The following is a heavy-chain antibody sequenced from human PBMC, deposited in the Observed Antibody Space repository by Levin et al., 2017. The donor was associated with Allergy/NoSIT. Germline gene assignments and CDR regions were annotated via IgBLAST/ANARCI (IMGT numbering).Heavy chain of an antibody. CDR2: AGTMGDT. CDR3: ARGRTYMSRGYGDY. D-gene: IGHD3-16*01. Sequence: GGSLRLSCVASGFTFSDHDIHWVRQAPGKGLEWVSGAGTMGDTYYADSVRGRFTISRENDNNSVYLQMNRLRDADTAVYYCARGRTYMSRGYGDYWGPGILVVVSS. CDR1: GFTFSDHD. V-gene: IGHV3-13*01. J-gene: IGHJ4*02.